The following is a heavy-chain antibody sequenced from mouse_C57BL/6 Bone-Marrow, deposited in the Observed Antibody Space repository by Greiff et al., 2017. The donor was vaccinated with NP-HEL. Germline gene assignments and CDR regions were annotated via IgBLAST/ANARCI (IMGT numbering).Heavy chain of an antibody. J-gene: IGHJ2*01. V-gene: IGHV1-53*01. CDR3: ARGIYYYGSSYPHFDY. CDR1: GYTFTSYW. D-gene: IGHD1-1*01. CDR2: INPSNGGT. Sequence: QVQLKQPGTELVKPGASVKLSCKASGYTFTSYWMHWVKQRPGQGLEWIGNINPSNGGTNYNEKFKSKATLTVDKSSSTAYMQLSSLTSEDSAVYYCARGIYYYGSSYPHFDYWGQGTTLTVSS.